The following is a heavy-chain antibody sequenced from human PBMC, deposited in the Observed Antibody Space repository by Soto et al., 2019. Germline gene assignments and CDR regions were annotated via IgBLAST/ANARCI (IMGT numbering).Heavy chain of an antibody. CDR1: GFTFSSYA. CDR2: ISGSGDST. Sequence: EVQLLESGGGLVQPGGSLRLSCAASGFTFSSYAMSWVRQAPGKGLEWVSIISGSGDSTYYADSVKGRFTISRDNSKNTLYLQMNSLRAEDTAVYHCAKRTTGWYFDLWGRGTLVTVSS. J-gene: IGHJ2*01. CDR3: AKRTTGWYFDL. V-gene: IGHV3-23*01.